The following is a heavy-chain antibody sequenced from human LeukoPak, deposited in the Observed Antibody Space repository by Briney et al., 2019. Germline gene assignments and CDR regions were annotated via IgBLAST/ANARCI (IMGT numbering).Heavy chain of an antibody. CDR2: ISGSGDST. CDR1: GFTFSDSA. J-gene: IGHJ4*02. D-gene: IGHD2-2*01. Sequence: GGSLRLSCAASGFTFSDSAMSWVRQAPGKGLEWVSAISGSGDSTFYADSVKGRFTFSRDNSKNTLYLQMNSLRAEDTAVYYCAKEEEDGGYQLLPWSYFDYWGQGTLVTVSS. CDR3: AKEEEDGGYQLLPWSYFDY. V-gene: IGHV3-23*01.